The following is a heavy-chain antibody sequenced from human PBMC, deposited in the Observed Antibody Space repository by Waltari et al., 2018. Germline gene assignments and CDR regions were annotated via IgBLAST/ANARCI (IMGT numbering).Heavy chain of an antibody. J-gene: IGHJ4*02. CDR3: ARALAAAGQTSFDY. CDR1: GFTFSSYG. D-gene: IGHD6-13*01. Sequence: EVQLVESGGGLVQPGGSLRLSCAASGFTFSSYGMNCVRQAPGKGLEWVSYISSSSSTIYYADSVKGRFTISRDNAKNSLYLQMNSLRAEDTAVYYCARALAAAGQTSFDYWGQGTLVTVSS. V-gene: IGHV3-48*01. CDR2: ISSSSSTI.